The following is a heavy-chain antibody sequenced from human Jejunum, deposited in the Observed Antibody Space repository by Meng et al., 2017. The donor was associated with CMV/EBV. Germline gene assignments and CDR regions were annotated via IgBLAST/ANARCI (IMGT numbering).Heavy chain of an antibody. CDR3: ARDMHREVVIQDY. Sequence: QVRVQESGPGLVKPSETLSLTCTVSGGSISDYYWSWIRQPAGKGLEWIGRIYSNGATNYNPSLKSRVTMSVDTSKNQFSLKLSSVTAADTAVYFCARDMHREVVIQDYWGQGTLVTVSS. V-gene: IGHV4-4*07. CDR1: GGSISDYY. CDR2: IYSNGAT. J-gene: IGHJ4*02. D-gene: IGHD3-10*01.